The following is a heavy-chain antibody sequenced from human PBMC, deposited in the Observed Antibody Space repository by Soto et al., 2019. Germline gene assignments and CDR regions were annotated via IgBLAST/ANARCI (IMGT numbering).Heavy chain of an antibody. CDR3: ARNDGWFDT. CDR1: GGSISSYY. J-gene: IGHJ5*02. Sequence: SETLSLTCTVSGGSISSYYWSWIRQPPGKGLEWIGYIYYSGSTNYNPSLKSRVTISVDTSKNQFSLKLSSVTAADTAVYYCARNDGWFDTWCQGTLVTVS. D-gene: IGHD1-1*01. CDR2: IYYSGST. V-gene: IGHV4-59*01.